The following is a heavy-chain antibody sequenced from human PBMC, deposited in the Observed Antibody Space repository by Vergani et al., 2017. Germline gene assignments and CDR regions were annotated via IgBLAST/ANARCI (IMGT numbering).Heavy chain of an antibody. D-gene: IGHD2-2*01. J-gene: IGHJ5*02. Sequence: QVQLVQSGAEVKKPGASVKVSCKASGYTFTGYYMHWVRQAPGQGLEWMGWINPNSGGTNYEQKFQGRVNMTTDTSTSKAYMELSSRRSDDTAVYYCGICSSTSWDWFDPWGQGTLVTVSS. CDR3: GICSSTSWDWFDP. CDR1: GYTFTGYY. V-gene: IGHV1-2*02. CDR2: INPNSGGT.